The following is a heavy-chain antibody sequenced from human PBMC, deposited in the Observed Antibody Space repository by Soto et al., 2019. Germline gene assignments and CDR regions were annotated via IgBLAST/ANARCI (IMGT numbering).Heavy chain of an antibody. CDR3: TRGISTPGIDS. Sequence: EVQLVESGGGLVQPGGSLRLSCAASGFAFSKYWMNWVRQAPGKGLEWVANISQVESEKSYVDSVKARFTISRDNAKNSLYLQMDNLRAEDTAVYYCTRGISTPGIDSWGQGTLVTVSS. CDR1: GFAFSKYW. J-gene: IGHJ4*02. CDR2: ISQVESEK. D-gene: IGHD2-15*01. V-gene: IGHV3-7*03.